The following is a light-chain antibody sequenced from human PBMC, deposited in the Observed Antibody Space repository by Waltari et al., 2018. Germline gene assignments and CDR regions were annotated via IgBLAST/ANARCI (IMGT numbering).Light chain of an antibody. CDR1: SSDVGGYKY. CDR3: SAYSANSIDV. J-gene: IGLJ1*01. CDR2: EVS. Sequence: QSALTQPPSASGSPGQSVTISCTGSSSDVGGYKYVSWYQQHPGKAPKLMIFEVSKRPSGVPVRFSGSSSGNTASLTVSGLHAEDVADYYCSAYSANSIDVFGTGTKVTVL. V-gene: IGLV2-8*01.